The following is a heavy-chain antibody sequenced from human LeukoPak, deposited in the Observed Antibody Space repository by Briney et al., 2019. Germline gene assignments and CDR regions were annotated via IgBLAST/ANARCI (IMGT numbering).Heavy chain of an antibody. V-gene: IGHV4-38-2*01. CDR2: IYHSGST. CDR3: ARIICSSTRCYRRGTFDI. D-gene: IGHD2-2*02. CDR1: GYSISSGYY. Sequence: SETLSLTCAVSGYSISSGYYWGWIRQPPGKGLEWIGTIYHSGSTYYNSSLKSRVTISVDTSKNQLSLKLSSVTAADTAVYYCARIICSSTRCYRRGTFDIWGQGTMVTVSS. J-gene: IGHJ3*02.